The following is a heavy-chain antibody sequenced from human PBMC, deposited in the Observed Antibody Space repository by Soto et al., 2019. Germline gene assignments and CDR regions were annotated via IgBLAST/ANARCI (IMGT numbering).Heavy chain of an antibody. D-gene: IGHD3-22*01. Sequence: QVQLVESGGGVVQPGRSLRLSCAASGFTFSSYGMHWVRQAPGKGLEWVAVIWYDGSNKYYADSVKGRFTISRDNSKNPLYLQMNSLRAADTAVYYCARDYDSSGYPRYYFDYWGQGTLVTVSS. J-gene: IGHJ4*02. CDR1: GFTFSSYG. CDR3: ARDYDSSGYPRYYFDY. CDR2: IWYDGSNK. V-gene: IGHV3-33*01.